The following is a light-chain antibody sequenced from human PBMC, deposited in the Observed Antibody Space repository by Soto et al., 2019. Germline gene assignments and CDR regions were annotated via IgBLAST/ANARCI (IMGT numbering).Light chain of an antibody. J-gene: IGKJ5*01. CDR3: QPGSDWPLFT. Sequence: EIVMTQSPATLSVSPGETATLSCRASQSVSRYLAWYQHRPGQTPRLLIYDASTRATDIPARFSGSGSGTEFTLTICALQSEDFAVYSCQPGSDWPLFTFGQGTRLEIK. CDR1: QSVSRY. CDR2: DAS. V-gene: IGKV3-15*01.